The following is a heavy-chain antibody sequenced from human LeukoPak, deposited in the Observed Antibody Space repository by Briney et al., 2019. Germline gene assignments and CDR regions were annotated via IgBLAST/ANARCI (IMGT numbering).Heavy chain of an antibody. D-gene: IGHD6-25*01. Sequence: GGSLRPSCAASGFTFSSYAMSWVRQAPGKGLEWVSGISSSGDRTYYADSVKGRFTISRDNFKNTLYLQMKSLRAEDTAVYYCARRGYSSGWNRFDYWGQGTLVTVSS. CDR3: ARRGYSSGWNRFDY. V-gene: IGHV3-23*01. CDR2: ISSSGDRT. CDR1: GFTFSSYA. J-gene: IGHJ4*02.